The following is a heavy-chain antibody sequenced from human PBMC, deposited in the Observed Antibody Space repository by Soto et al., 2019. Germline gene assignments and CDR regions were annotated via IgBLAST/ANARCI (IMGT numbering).Heavy chain of an antibody. CDR2: INIDNGNT. D-gene: IGHD3-16*01. CDR1: GYMFTAYS. CDR3: ARGLLNTFSDYFYS. J-gene: IGHJ4*02. Sequence: QVHLVQSGAEVKKPRASVRISCKASGYMFTAYSIHWVRQAPGQRLEWMGWINIDNGNTKSSQRFQGRVSFSRDTSASTTYMELTNLKMEDTAMYYCARGLLNTFSDYFYSWGQGTLVTVSS. V-gene: IGHV1-3*04.